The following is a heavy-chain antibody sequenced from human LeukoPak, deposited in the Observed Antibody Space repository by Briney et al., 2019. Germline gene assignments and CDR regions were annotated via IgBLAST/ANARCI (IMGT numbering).Heavy chain of an antibody. V-gene: IGHV1-46*01. J-gene: IGHJ4*02. CDR2: INPNFGST. CDR3: AREGAVATAMLSLDY. Sequence: EASVKVSCKASGYTFTSYYTHWVRQAPGQGLEWMGIINPNFGSTSYAQKFQGRVTMTSDMSTSTVYMELSSLRFDDTAIYYCAREGAVATAMLSLDYWGQGALVTVSS. D-gene: IGHD5-18*01. CDR1: GYTFTSYY.